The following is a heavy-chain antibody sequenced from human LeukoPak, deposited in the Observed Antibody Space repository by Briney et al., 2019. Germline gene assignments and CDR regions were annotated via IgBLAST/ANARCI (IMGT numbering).Heavy chain of an antibody. Sequence: GWALRLSFAASGCTFSSYAMHGVRQAPGKGLDGVAVISYDGSNKYYADSVKGRFTISRDNSKNTLYLQMNSLRAEDTAVYYCARDIMEWHYYGMDVWGQGTTVTVSS. CDR1: GCTFSSYA. D-gene: IGHD1-1*01. CDR2: ISYDGSNK. CDR3: ARDIMEWHYYGMDV. J-gene: IGHJ6*02. V-gene: IGHV3-30-3*01.